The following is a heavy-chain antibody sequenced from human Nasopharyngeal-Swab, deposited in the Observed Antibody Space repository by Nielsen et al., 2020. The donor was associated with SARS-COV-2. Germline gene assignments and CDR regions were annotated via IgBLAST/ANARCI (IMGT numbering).Heavy chain of an antibody. CDR2: ISSSGSTI. V-gene: IGHV3-11*01. J-gene: IGHJ4*02. CDR1: GFTFSDYY. CDR3: ARDKGRCSSTSCYVDY. D-gene: IGHD2-2*01. Sequence: GALRLSCAASGFTFSDYYMSWIRQAPGKGLERVSYISSSGSTIYYADSVKGRFTISRDNTKNSLYLQMNSLRAEDTAVYYCARDKGRCSSTSCYVDYWGQGTLVTVSS.